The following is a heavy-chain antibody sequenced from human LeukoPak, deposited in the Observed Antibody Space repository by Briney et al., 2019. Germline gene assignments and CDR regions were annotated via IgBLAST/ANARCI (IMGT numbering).Heavy chain of an antibody. CDR2: ISSSGGTT. D-gene: IGHD5-12*01. Sequence: GGSLRLSCAASGFTFSTYAVNWVRQAPGKGLEWVSAISSSGGTTYYADSVKGRFTISRDNAKNSLYLQMNSLRVEDTAVYYCARFAILPTMRAVDYWGQGTPVTVSS. V-gene: IGHV3-21*01. CDR3: ARFAILPTMRAVDY. J-gene: IGHJ4*02. CDR1: GFTFSTYA.